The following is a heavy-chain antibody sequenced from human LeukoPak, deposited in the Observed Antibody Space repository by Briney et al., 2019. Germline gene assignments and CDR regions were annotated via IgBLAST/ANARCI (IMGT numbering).Heavy chain of an antibody. V-gene: IGHV3-74*01. CDR3: ARGGGYSYAPFDC. D-gene: IGHD5-18*01. CDR1: GFTFSSYW. Sequence: QSGGSLRLSCAASGFTFSSYWMHWVRQAPGKGLVWVSRINSDGSSTSYADSVKGRFTISRDNAKNTLYLQMNSLRAEDTAVYYCARGGGYSYAPFDCWGQGTLVTVSS. CDR2: INSDGSST. J-gene: IGHJ4*02.